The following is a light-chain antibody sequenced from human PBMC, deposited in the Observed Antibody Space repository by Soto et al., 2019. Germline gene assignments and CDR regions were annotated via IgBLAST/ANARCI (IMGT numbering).Light chain of an antibody. J-gene: IGKJ5*01. V-gene: IGKV2D-29*01. CDR2: GVS. Sequence: ILMTQTPISLSVTPGQPASISCKSSHGLLHSYGKTYLYWFLQKPGQPPQLLMYGVSNRFSGVPDRFSGSGSGTDYTLKISRVEADDVGVYYCMQGIQPPNTFGQGTRLEIK. CDR1: HGLLHSYGKTY. CDR3: MQGIQPPNT.